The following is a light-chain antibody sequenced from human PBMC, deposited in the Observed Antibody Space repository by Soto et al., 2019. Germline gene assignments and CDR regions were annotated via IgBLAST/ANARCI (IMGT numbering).Light chain of an antibody. CDR2: SAS. V-gene: IGKV1-27*01. Sequence: DIQMTQSPSSLSASVGDRVTITCRASQDISVYLAWYQQKPGKVPKLLIYSASTFQSWVPSLFSCSGSGTDFTLTISSLQPEDFATYYFQKFNTAPLTFGQGTRLEIK. CDR3: QKFNTAPLT. J-gene: IGKJ5*01. CDR1: QDISVY.